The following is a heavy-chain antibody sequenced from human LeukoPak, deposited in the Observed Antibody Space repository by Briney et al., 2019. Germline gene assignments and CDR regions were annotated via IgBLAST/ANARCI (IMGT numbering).Heavy chain of an antibody. D-gene: IGHD1-26*01. J-gene: IGHJ4*02. V-gene: IGHV3-64*01. Sequence: GGSLRLSCAASGFTFSSYAMHWVRQAPGKGLEYVSAISSNGGRTYYANSVKGRFTISRDNSKNTLYLQMGSLRAEDMAVYYCARSSGSYIGDVDYWGQGTLVTVSS. CDR2: ISSNGGRT. CDR1: GFTFSSYA. CDR3: ARSSGSYIGDVDY.